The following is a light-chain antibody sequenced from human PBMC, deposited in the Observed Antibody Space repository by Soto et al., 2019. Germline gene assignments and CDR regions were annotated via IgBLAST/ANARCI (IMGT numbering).Light chain of an antibody. J-gene: IGLJ1*01. CDR3: SSFTSSSTLYV. Sequence: ALTQPASVSGSPGQSITISCTGTSSDVGGYNYVSWYQQHPGKAPKLMIYDVTNRPSGVSTRFSGSRSGNTASLTISGLQAEDEADYYCSSFTSSSTLYVFGTGTKLTVL. CDR2: DVT. V-gene: IGLV2-14*03. CDR1: SSDVGGYNY.